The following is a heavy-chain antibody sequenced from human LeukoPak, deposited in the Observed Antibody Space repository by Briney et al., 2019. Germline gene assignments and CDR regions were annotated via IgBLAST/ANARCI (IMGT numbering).Heavy chain of an antibody. CDR2: IRNSDGMT. CDR3: AKGLERESRLDS. CDR1: GFSINTYT. J-gene: IGHJ4*02. V-gene: IGHV3-23*01. D-gene: IGHD1-1*01. Sequence: GGSLRLSCDASGFSINTYTMYWVRQAPGQGLEWVSGIRNSDGMTYYADSVRGRFTISTDNSKNTLYLQMNSLRAEDTALYYCAKGLERESRLDSWGQGTLVTVSS.